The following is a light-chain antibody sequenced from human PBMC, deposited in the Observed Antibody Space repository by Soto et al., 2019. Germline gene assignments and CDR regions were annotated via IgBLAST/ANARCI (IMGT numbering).Light chain of an antibody. CDR2: DAS. CDR1: QIISYC. J-gene: IGKJ1*01. V-gene: IGKV1-5*03. Sequence: DIKITQSPSTLSASVGDRATITCRASQIISYCLAWFQQKAGKAPKLLIYDASRLESGVPSRISGSGSGTEFTLTISSLQPEDFATYYCQQNNSNPLTFGRGTKVEVK. CDR3: QQNNSNPLT.